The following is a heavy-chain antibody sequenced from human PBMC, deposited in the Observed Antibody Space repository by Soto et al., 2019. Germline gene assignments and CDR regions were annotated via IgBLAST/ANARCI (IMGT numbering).Heavy chain of an antibody. V-gene: IGHV1-18*04. D-gene: IGHD3-22*01. CDR3: ARDGMIVVVITRYYYGMDV. CDR2: ISAYNGNT. J-gene: IGHJ6*02. CDR1: GYTFTSYG. Sequence: ASVKVSCKASGYTFTSYGISWVRQAPGQGLEWMGWISAYNGNTNDAQKLQGRVTMTTDTSTSTAYMELRSLRSDDTAVYYCARDGMIVVVITRYYYGMDVWGQGTTVTVSS.